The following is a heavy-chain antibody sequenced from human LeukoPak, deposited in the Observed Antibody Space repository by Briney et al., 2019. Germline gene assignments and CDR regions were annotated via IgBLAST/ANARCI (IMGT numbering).Heavy chain of an antibody. V-gene: IGHV3-53*01. CDR3: ARGSIAVAERSFDY. CDR1: GFTVSSNY. Sequence: PGGSLRLSCAASGFTVSSNYMSWVRQAPGKGLEWVSVIYSGGSTYYADSVKGRFTISRDNSKNTLYLQMNSLRAEDTAVYYCARGSIAVAERSFDYWGQGTLVTVSS. CDR2: IYSGGST. J-gene: IGHJ4*02. D-gene: IGHD6-19*01.